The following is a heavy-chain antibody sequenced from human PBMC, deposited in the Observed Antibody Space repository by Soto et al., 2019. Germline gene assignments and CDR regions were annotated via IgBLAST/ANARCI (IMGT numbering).Heavy chain of an antibody. D-gene: IGHD1-20*01. J-gene: IGHJ4*02. Sequence: LRLSCAGSGFTFKTYTFHWGRQPPGKRLEWVAVISYDGSNKYYADSVKGRFTVSRDNSKSTLFLQMNSLTPEDTAVYYCARGSMYNWNQSPPDSWGQGTLVTVSS. CDR3: ARGSMYNWNQSPPDS. CDR1: GFTFKTYT. CDR2: ISYDGSNK. V-gene: IGHV3-30-3*01.